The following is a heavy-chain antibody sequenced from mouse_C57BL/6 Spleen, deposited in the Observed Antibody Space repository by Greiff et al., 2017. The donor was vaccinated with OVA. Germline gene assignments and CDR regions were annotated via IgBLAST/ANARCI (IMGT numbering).Heavy chain of an antibody. V-gene: IGHV1-64*01. CDR1: GYTFTSYW. CDR3: ARAQGAMDY. J-gene: IGHJ4*01. CDR2: IHPNSGST. Sequence: VQLQESGAELVKPGASVKLSCKASGYTFTSYWMHWVKQRPGQGLEWIGMIHPNSGSTNYNEKFKSKATLTVDKSSSTAYMQLSSLTSEDSAVYYCARAQGAMDYWGQGTSVTVSS.